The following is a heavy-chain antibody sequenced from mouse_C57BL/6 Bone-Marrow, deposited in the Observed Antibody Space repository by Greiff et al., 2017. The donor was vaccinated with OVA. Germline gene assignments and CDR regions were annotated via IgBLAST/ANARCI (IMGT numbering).Heavy chain of an antibody. CDR3: ARENDYDY. J-gene: IGHJ2*01. Sequence: EVQRVESGGGLVKPGGSLKLSCAASGFTFSSYAMSWVRQTPEKRLEWVATISDGGSYTYYPDNVKGRFTISRDNAKNNLYLQMSHLKSEDTAMYYCARENDYDYWGQGTTLTVSS. CDR1: GFTFSSYA. D-gene: IGHD2-4*01. CDR2: ISDGGSYT. V-gene: IGHV5-4*01.